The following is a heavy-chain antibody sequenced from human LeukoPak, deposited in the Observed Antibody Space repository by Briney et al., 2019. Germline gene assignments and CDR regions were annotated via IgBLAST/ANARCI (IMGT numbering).Heavy chain of an antibody. CDR2: IIPIFGTA. J-gene: IGHJ4*02. CDR1: GGTFSSYA. CDR3: ALDGRITIFGVVNWGFDY. Sequence: GASVKVSCRASGGTFSSYAISWVRQAPGQGLEWMGGIIPIFGTANYAQKFQGRVTITTDESTSTAYMELSSLRSEDTAMYYCALDGRITIFGVVNWGFDYWGQGTLVTVSS. V-gene: IGHV1-69*05. D-gene: IGHD3-3*01.